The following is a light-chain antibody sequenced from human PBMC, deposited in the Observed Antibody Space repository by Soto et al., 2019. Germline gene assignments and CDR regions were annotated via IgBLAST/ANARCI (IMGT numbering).Light chain of an antibody. CDR3: SSYTSSSTQV. CDR1: SSGVGGYNY. J-gene: IGLJ1*01. V-gene: IGLV2-14*01. Sequence: QSVLTQPASVSGSPGQSITISCTGTSSGVGGYNYVSWYQQHPGKAPKLMIYDVSNRPSGVSNRFSGSKSGNTASLTISWLQAEDEADYYCSSYTSSSTQVFGTGTKVTVL. CDR2: DVS.